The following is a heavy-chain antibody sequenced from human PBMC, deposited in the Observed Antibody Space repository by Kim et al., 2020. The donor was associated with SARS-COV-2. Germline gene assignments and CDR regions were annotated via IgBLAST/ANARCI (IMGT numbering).Heavy chain of an antibody. D-gene: IGHD3-3*01. Sequence: PSLKSRVTISVDTSKNQFSLKLSSVTAADTAVYYCASRYHDFWSGYLYDYWGQGTLVTVSS. V-gene: IGHV4-34*01. CDR3: ASRYHDFWSGYLYDY. J-gene: IGHJ4*02.